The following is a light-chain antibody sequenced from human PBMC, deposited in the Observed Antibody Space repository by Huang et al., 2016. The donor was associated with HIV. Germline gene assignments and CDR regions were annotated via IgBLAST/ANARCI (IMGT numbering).Light chain of an antibody. CDR3: QQYGSSPFT. CDR2: GSS. V-gene: IGKV3-20*01. J-gene: IGKJ3*01. CDR1: QSVGSSH. Sequence: EIVLTQSPGTLSLSPGERATLSCRASQSVGSSHFAWYQQKPGQAPRLLMYGSSSRATGIPDRFSGSGSGTDFTLTISRLEPEDFAVYYCQQYGSSPFTFGPGTKVDIK.